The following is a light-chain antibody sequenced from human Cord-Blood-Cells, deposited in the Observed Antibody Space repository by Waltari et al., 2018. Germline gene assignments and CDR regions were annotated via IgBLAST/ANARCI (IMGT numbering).Light chain of an antibody. CDR2: DVS. Sequence: QSALTQPASVSGSPGQSITISCTGTSSDVGGYNYVSWYQQHPGKAPNLMIYDVSNRPPGVSNRFSGSKSGNTASLTISGLQAEDEADYYCSSYTSSSTLEFGGGTKLTVL. V-gene: IGLV2-14*01. J-gene: IGLJ3*02. CDR1: SSDVGGYNY. CDR3: SSYTSSSTLE.